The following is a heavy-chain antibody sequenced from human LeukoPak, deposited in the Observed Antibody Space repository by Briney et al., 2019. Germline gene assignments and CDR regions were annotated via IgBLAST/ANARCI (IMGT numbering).Heavy chain of an antibody. CDR2: INHSGST. CDR3: ARGALDAATPFDS. D-gene: IGHD2-15*01. J-gene: IGHJ5*01. CDR1: GGSFSGYY. Sequence: SETLSLTCAVYGGSFSGYYWSWIRQPPGKGLEWIGEINHSGSTNYNPSLKSRVTISVDTSKNQFSLKLSSVTAADTAVYYCARGALDAATPFDSWGQGTLVTVSS. V-gene: IGHV4-34*01.